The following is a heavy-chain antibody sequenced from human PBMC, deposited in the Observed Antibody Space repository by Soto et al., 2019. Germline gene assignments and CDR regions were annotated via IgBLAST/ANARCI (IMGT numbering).Heavy chain of an antibody. CDR1: GFTFSDYS. D-gene: IGHD2-8*02. CDR2: SANGDNHI. J-gene: IGHJ3*02. CDR3: ARENGHCTGDGCHRGAFDI. V-gene: IGHV3-21*01. Sequence: EVQLVESGGGLVKPGGSPRLSCAASGFTFSDYSILWVRQAPGKGLEWLSFSANGDNHIFYSDSVKGRFTISRDNARNSVYLQMHNLRADPTAVYYCARENGHCTGDGCHRGAFDIWGQGTMVTVSS.